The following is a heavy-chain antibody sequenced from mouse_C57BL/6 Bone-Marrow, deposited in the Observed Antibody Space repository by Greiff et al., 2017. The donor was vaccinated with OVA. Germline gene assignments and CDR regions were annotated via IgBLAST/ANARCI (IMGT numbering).Heavy chain of an antibody. CDR2: IDPSDSYT. J-gene: IGHJ4*01. CDR1: GYTFTSYW. V-gene: IGHV1-59*01. D-gene: IGHD3-2*02. Sequence: VQLQQPGAELVRPGTSVKLSCKASGYTFTSYWMHWVKQRPGQGLEWIGVIDPSDSYTNYNQKFKGKATLTIDTSSSTAYMQLSSLTSEDSAVYYCARWDSSGYNAMDYWGQGTSVTVSS. CDR3: ARWDSSGYNAMDY.